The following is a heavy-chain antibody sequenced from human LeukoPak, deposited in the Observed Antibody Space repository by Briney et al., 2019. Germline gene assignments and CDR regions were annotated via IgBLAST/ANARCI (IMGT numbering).Heavy chain of an antibody. D-gene: IGHD5-18*01. CDR2: IKEDGSVK. CDR3: ARDPADTAIYYFDY. CDR1: GFTFSNYW. J-gene: IGHJ4*02. V-gene: IGHV3-7*03. Sequence: GGSLRLSCEASGFTFSNYWMSWVRQAPGKGLEWLANIKEDGSVKYYVDSVKGRFTISRDNAKNLLFLQMNSLRAEDTAVYSCARDPADTAIYYFDYWGQGTLVTVSS.